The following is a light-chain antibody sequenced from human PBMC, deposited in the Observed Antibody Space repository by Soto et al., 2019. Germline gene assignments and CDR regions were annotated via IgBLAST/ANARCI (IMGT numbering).Light chain of an antibody. CDR1: QDISNN. J-gene: IGKJ4*01. Sequence: DIKLTQSPCSLSASVGDRVTLTCKASQDISNNLNWYQQKPGKAPKRLIYDASNLETGVPSRFSGSGSGTDFTFTISSLQPEDIATYYCQQYDNLPLTFGGGTK. CDR2: DAS. V-gene: IGKV1-33*01. CDR3: QQYDNLPLT.